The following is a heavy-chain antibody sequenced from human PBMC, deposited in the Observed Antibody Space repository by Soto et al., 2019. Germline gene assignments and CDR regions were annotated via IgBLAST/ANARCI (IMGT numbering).Heavy chain of an antibody. D-gene: IGHD2-2*01. V-gene: IGHV4-39*01. CDR2: IYYSGST. Sequence: SETLSLTCTVSGGSISSSSYYWGWIRQPPGKGLEWIGSIYYSGSTYYNPSLKGRVTISVDTSKNQFSLKLSSVTAADTAVYYCARHLRVDCSSTSCYQGYYYMDVWGKGTTVTVSS. J-gene: IGHJ6*03. CDR1: GGSISSSSYY. CDR3: ARHLRVDCSSTSCYQGYYYMDV.